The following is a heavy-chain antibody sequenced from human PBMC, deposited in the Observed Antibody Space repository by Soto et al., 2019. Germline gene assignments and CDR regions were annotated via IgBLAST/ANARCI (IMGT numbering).Heavy chain of an antibody. Sequence: SVKVSCKASGGTFSSYAISWVLQAPGQGLEWMGGIIPIFGTANYAQKFQGRVTITADESTSTAYIELSSLRSEDTAVYYCARGRAQYYYDSSGYYPLINGMDVWGQGTKVTVSS. CDR2: IIPIFGTA. V-gene: IGHV1-69*13. J-gene: IGHJ6*02. D-gene: IGHD3-22*01. CDR3: ARGRAQYYYDSSGYYPLINGMDV. CDR1: GGTFSSYA.